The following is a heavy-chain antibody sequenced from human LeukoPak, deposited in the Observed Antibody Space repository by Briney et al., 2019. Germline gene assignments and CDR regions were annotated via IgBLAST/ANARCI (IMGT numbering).Heavy chain of an antibody. J-gene: IGHJ4*02. D-gene: IGHD5-12*01. V-gene: IGHV3-23*01. CDR1: GFTFSSYS. CDR2: ISGSGGST. CDR3: AKDWEYSGYDLGYYFDY. Sequence: GGSLRLSCAASGFTFSSYSMNWVRQAPGKGLEWVSAISGSGGSTYYADSVKGRFTISRDNSKNTLYLQMNSLRAEDTAVYYCAKDWEYSGYDLGYYFDYWGQGTLVTVSS.